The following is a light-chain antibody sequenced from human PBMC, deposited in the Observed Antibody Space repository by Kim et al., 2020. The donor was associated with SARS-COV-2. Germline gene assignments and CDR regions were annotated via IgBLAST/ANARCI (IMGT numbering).Light chain of an antibody. CDR1: NIGSKS. J-gene: IGLJ3*02. CDR3: QVWDSSSDHPV. Sequence: SYELTQPPSVSVAPGKTARITCGGNNIGSKSVHWYQQKPGQAPVLVIYYDSDRPSGIPERFSGSNSGNTATLTISRVEAGDEADYYCQVWDSSSDHPVFGGGTKLTVI. CDR2: YDS. V-gene: IGLV3-21*04.